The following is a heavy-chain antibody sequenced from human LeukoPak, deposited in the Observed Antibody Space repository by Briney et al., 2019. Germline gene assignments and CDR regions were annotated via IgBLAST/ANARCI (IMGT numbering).Heavy chain of an antibody. CDR2: IYPGDSDT. Sequence: GESLKISCKGSGYSFTSYWIGWVRQMPGKGLEWMGIIYPGDSDTRYSPSFQGQVTISADKSISTAYLQWSSLKASDTAMYYCARPSGGYDYGDYRFDPWGQGTLVTVSS. V-gene: IGHV5-51*01. CDR1: GYSFTSYW. CDR3: ARPSGGYDYGDYRFDP. J-gene: IGHJ5*02. D-gene: IGHD4-17*01.